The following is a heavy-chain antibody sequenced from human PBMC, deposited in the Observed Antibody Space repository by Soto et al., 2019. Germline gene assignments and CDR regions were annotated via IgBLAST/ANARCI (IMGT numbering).Heavy chain of an antibody. V-gene: IGHV3-33*01. CDR2: IWYDGSNK. CDR1: GFTFSSYG. D-gene: IGHD5-18*01. CDR3: ARVDVDGDTAIVPYGMDV. Sequence: QVQLVESGGGVVQPGRSLRLSCAASGFTFSSYGMHWVRQAPGKGLEWVAVIWYDGSNKYYADSVKGRFTISRDNSKNTLYLQMNSLRAEDTAVYYCARVDVDGDTAIVPYGMDVWGQGTTVTVSS. J-gene: IGHJ6*02.